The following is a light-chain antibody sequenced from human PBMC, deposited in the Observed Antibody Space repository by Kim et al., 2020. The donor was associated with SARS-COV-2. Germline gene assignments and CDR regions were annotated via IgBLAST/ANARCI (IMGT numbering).Light chain of an antibody. J-gene: IGKJ1*01. CDR3: QQYSGFWT. CDR2: KAS. V-gene: IGKV1-5*03. Sequence: DIQMTQSPSTLSASVGDRVTITCRASQTISSWLAWYQQKPGKAPKLLIDKASNLKSGVPSRFSGSGSGTEFTLTISNLQPDDFATYFCQQYSGFWTFGQGTKVDIK. CDR1: QTISSW.